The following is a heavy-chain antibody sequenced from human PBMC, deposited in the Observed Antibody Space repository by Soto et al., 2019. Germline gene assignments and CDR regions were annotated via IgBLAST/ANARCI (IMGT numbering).Heavy chain of an antibody. CDR1: GYTFTSYY. V-gene: IGHV1-46*01. D-gene: IGHD1-20*01. CDR2: INPSGGST. CDR3: ARERARYNWNPLKGGMDV. Sequence: EASVKVSCKASGYTFTSYYMHWVRQAPGQGLEWMGIINPSGGSTSYAQKFRGRVTMTRDTSTSTVYMELSSLRSEDTAVYYCARERARYNWNPLKGGMDVWGQGTTVTVSS. J-gene: IGHJ6*02.